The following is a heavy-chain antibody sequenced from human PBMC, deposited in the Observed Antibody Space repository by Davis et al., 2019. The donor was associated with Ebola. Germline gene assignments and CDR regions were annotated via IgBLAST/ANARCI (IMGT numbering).Heavy chain of an antibody. Sequence: SETLSLTCTVSGDSISSTYRWSWVRQAPGKGPEWIGEIFHSGSTNYNSSLRSRVTISMDKSKNQFSLNLSSVTAADTAVYYCARTMGAYDLLDSWGQGTLVTVSS. CDR2: IFHSGST. J-gene: IGHJ5*01. V-gene: IGHV4-4*02. D-gene: IGHD5-12*01. CDR3: ARTMGAYDLLDS. CDR1: GDSISSTYR.